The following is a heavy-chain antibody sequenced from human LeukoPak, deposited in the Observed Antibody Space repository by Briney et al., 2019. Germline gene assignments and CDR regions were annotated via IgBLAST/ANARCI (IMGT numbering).Heavy chain of an antibody. J-gene: IGHJ5*02. CDR1: GYTFTSYD. Sequence: ASVKVSCKASGYTFTSYDINWVRQATGQGLEWMGWMNPNSGNTGYAQKFQGRVTITRNTSISTAYMELSSLRSEDTAVYYCAKAGHDLWSGSHWFDPWGQGTLVTVSS. CDR3: AKAGHDLWSGSHWFDP. D-gene: IGHD3-3*01. CDR2: MNPNSGNT. V-gene: IGHV1-8*03.